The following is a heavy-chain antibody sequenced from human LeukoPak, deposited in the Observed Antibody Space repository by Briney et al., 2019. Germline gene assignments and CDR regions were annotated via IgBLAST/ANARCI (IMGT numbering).Heavy chain of an antibody. Sequence: SGGSLRLYGAGSGFTFSSYPMHWVRQAPGKGLEGVAVISYDGSNKYYAHSVKGRFTISRDNSKTTLYLKMNSLRAEDTAVYYCAREVVVPAAKGFDYWGQGTLVTVSA. V-gene: IGHV3-30-3*01. D-gene: IGHD2-2*01. CDR2: ISYDGSNK. CDR1: GFTFSSYP. J-gene: IGHJ4*02. CDR3: AREVVVPAAKGFDY.